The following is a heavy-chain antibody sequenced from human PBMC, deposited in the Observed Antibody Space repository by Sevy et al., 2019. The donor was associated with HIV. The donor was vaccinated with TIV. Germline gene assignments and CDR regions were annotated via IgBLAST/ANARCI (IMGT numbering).Heavy chain of an antibody. CDR3: ATSERGFSTMVQGVMKVDP. V-gene: IGHV3-48*01. D-gene: IGHD3-10*01. CDR1: GFTFSSYS. J-gene: IGHJ5*02. CDR2: ISSSSSTI. Sequence: GGSLRLSCAASGFTFSSYSMNWVRQAPGKGLEWVSSISSSSSTIYYADSVKGRFTISRDNAKNSLYLQMNSLRAEDTAVYYCATSERGFSTMVQGVMKVDPWGQGTLVTVSS.